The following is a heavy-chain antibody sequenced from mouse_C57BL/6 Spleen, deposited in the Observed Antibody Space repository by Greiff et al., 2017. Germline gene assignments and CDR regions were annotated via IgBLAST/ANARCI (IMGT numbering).Heavy chain of an antibody. CDR3: ARSNCYDYQAWFAY. J-gene: IGHJ3*01. CDR2: IRNKANVYTT. V-gene: IGHV7-3*01. Sequence: EVKLVESGGGLVQPGGSLSLSCAASGFTFTDYYMSWVRQPPGKALEWLGFIRNKANVYTTEYSASVKGLFTISRDTSQSILYLQMNALRAEDSATYYCARSNCYDYQAWFAYWGQGTLVTVSA. CDR1: GFTFTDYY. D-gene: IGHD2-4*01.